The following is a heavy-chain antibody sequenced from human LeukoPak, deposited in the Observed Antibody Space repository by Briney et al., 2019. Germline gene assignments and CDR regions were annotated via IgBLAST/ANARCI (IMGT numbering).Heavy chain of an antibody. D-gene: IGHD1-26*01. CDR1: GFTFSSYS. J-gene: IGHJ3*01. V-gene: IGHV3-48*02. CDR3: ARDGVGIVGATDAFDV. CDR2: ISSRSNTI. Sequence: GGSLRLSCAVSGFTFSSYSINWVRQAPGKGLEWVSYISSRSNTIYYADSVKGRFTISRDNAKNSLYLQMNSLRDEDTAVYFCARDGVGIVGATDAFDVWGQGTMVTVSS.